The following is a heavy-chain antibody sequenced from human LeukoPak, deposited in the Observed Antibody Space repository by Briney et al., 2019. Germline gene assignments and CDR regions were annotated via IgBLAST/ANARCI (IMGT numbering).Heavy chain of an antibody. CDR2: IKPDGSEK. Sequence: GGSLRLSCAASGFTFSSHWMSWVRQAPGKGLEWVAIIKPDGSEKYYVDSVKGRFSISRDNAKNSVYLQMNSLRAEDTAVYYCAKPCRSGLSPFDAFDIWGQGTMVTVSS. CDR1: GFTFSSHW. CDR3: AKPCRSGLSPFDAFDI. V-gene: IGHV3-7*05. D-gene: IGHD6-19*01. J-gene: IGHJ3*02.